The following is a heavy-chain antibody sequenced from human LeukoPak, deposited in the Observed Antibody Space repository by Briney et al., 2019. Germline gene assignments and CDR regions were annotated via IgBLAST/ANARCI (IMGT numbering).Heavy chain of an antibody. CDR1: GGSISSSSYY. Sequence: PSETLSLTCTVSGGSISSSSYYWGWIRQPPGKGLEWIGSIYYSGSTYYNPSLKSRVTISVDTSKNQFSLKLSSVTAADTAVYYCASPYYDILTGYRFDYWGQGTLVTVSS. V-gene: IGHV4-39*01. CDR3: ASPYYDILTGYRFDY. J-gene: IGHJ4*02. CDR2: IYYSGST. D-gene: IGHD3-9*01.